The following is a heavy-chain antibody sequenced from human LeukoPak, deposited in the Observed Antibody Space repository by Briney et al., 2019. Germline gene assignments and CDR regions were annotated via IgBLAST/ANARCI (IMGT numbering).Heavy chain of an antibody. J-gene: IGHJ4*02. CDR2: INHSGST. CDR3: ATSTGWRFDY. D-gene: IGHD2-8*02. V-gene: IGHV4-34*01. Sequence: SETLSLTCAVYGGSFSSYYWSWIRQPPGKGLEWIGEINHSGSTNYNPSLRSRVTISVDTSKNQFSLKLSSVTAADTAVYYCATSTGWRFDYWGQGTLVTVSS. CDR1: GGSFSSYY.